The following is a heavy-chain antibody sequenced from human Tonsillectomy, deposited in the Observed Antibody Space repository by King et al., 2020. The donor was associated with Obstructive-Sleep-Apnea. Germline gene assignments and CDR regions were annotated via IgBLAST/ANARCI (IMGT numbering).Heavy chain of an antibody. CDR1: GFTFSSYS. CDR3: AREWIAAAGTGIDY. Sequence: VQLVESGGGLVQPGGSLRLSCAASGFTFSSYSMNWVRQAPGEGLEWVSYFSSSSSTIYYADSVKGRFTISRDNAKNSLYLQMNSLRAEETAVYYCAREWIAAAGTGIDYWGQGTLVTVSS. J-gene: IGHJ4*02. D-gene: IGHD6-13*01. V-gene: IGHV3-48*04. CDR2: FSSSSSTI.